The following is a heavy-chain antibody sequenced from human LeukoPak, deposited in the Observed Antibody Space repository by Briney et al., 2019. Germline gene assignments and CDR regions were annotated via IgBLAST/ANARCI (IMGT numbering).Heavy chain of an antibody. D-gene: IGHD5-24*01. CDR2: INEAGSGK. Sequence: PGGSLRLSCAASGFTFSSFWMSWVRQAPGKGLEWVANINEAGSGKYYVDSVKGRFTISRDNAKNSLYLQMNSLRAEDTAIYYCTRVGYIDEGIDYWGQGTLVTVSS. V-gene: IGHV3-7*04. J-gene: IGHJ4*02. CDR1: GFTFSSFW. CDR3: TRVGYIDEGIDY.